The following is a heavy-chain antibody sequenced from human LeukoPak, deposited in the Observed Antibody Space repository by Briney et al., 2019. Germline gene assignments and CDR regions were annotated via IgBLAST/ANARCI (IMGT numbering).Heavy chain of an antibody. V-gene: IGHV4-59*02. Sequence: GSLRLSCAASGFTVSSNYMSWIRQPPGKGLEWIGYIYYSGSTNYNPSLKSRVTISVDTSKNQFSLKLSSVTAADTAVYYCARYGKVAVDYWGQGTLVTVSS. J-gene: IGHJ4*02. CDR2: IYYSGST. D-gene: IGHD6-19*01. CDR1: GFTVSSNY. CDR3: ARYGKVAVDY.